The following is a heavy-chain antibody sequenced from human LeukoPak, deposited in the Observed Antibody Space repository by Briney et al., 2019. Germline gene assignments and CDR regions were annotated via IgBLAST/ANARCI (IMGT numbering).Heavy chain of an antibody. Sequence: GGSLRLSSAASGVTFSSYGMHWVRQAPGKGLEWVAVISYDGSNKYYADSVKGRFTISRDNSKNTLYLQMNSLRAEDTAVYYCAKDKLQLWLWGVGIYYDSSGTPDYFDYWGQGTLVTVSS. CDR3: AKDKLQLWLWGVGIYYDSSGTPDYFDY. V-gene: IGHV3-30*18. J-gene: IGHJ4*02. CDR2: ISYDGSNK. CDR1: GVTFSSYG. D-gene: IGHD3-22*01.